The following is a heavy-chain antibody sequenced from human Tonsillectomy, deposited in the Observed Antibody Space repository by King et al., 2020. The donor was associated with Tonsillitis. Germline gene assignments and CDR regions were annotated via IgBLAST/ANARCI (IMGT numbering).Heavy chain of an antibody. CDR2: IYHSGST. CDR3: AREPHYDYVWGSYRPFYY. Sequence: VQLQESGPGLVKPSETLSLTCAVSGYSISSGYYWGWIRQPPGKELEWIGSIYHSGSTYYNPSLKSRVTISVDTSKNQFSLKLRSVTAADTAVYYCAREPHYDYVWGSYRPFYYWGQGTLVTVSS. V-gene: IGHV4-38-2*02. CDR1: GYSISSGYY. J-gene: IGHJ4*02. D-gene: IGHD3-16*02.